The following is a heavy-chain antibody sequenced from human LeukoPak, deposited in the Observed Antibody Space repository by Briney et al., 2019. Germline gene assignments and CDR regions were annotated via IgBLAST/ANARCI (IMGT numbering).Heavy chain of an antibody. J-gene: IGHJ4*02. CDR3: ARDRGVGQQLGRTLDY. V-gene: IGHV3-21*01. Sequence: GSLRLSCAASGFTFSSYGMHWVRQAPGKGLEWVSSISSSSSYIYYADSVKGRFTISRDNAKNSLYLQMNSLRAEDTAVYYCARDRGVGQQLGRTLDYWGQGTLVTVSS. D-gene: IGHD6-13*01. CDR1: GFTFSSYG. CDR2: ISSSSSYI.